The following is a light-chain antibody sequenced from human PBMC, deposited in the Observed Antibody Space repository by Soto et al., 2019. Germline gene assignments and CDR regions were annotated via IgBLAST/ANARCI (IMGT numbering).Light chain of an antibody. Sequence: LTQPRSVSGSPGQSVTISCTGTSSDVGGYNYVSWYQQHPGKAPKPMIYDVSKRPSGVPDRFSGSKSGNTASLTISGLQAEDEADYYCCSYAGSYVXGTGTKVTVL. CDR3: CSYAGSYV. CDR1: SSDVGGYNY. V-gene: IGLV2-11*01. CDR2: DVS. J-gene: IGLJ1*01.